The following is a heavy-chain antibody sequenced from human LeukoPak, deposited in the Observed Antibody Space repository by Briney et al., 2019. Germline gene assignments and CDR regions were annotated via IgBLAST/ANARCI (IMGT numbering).Heavy chain of an antibody. V-gene: IGHV3-23*01. D-gene: IGHD6-13*01. CDR2: ISGSGGST. CDR1: GFTFSSYA. Sequence: GGSLRLSCAASGFTFSSYAMRWVRQAPGKGLEWVSAISGSGGSTYYADSVKGRFTISRDNSKNTLYLQMNSLRGEDTAVYYCAERKIPCIAAAGTSDWGQGTLVTVSS. CDR3: AERKIPCIAAAGTSD. J-gene: IGHJ4*02.